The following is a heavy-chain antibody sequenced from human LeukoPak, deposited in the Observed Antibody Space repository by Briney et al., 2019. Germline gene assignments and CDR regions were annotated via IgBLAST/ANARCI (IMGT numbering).Heavy chain of an antibody. CDR2: MNPISGHT. J-gene: IGHJ4*02. CDR1: GFTFTSYD. Sequence: GASVKVSCRASGFTFTSYDINWVRQSTGQGLEWMGWMNPISGHTGYAQKFQGRVTMTRDTSASTAYMELSSLRSEDTAVYYCARRAVAGTFDYWGQGTLVTVSS. D-gene: IGHD6-19*01. CDR3: ARRAVAGTFDY. V-gene: IGHV1-8*01.